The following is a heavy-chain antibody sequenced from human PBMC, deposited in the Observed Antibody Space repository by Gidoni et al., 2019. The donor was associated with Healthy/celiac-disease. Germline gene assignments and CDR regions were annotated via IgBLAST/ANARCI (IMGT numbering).Heavy chain of an antibody. J-gene: IGHJ6*02. D-gene: IGHD3-10*01. Sequence: QVQLVESGGGVVQPGRSLRLSCASSGFTFRSVDMHGVRQAPGKGMEWVAVISYDGSNKYYADSVKGRFTISRDNSKNTLYLQMNSLRAEDTAVYYCARDEFRRGSYYYYYGMDVWGQGTTVTVSS. CDR3: ARDEFRRGSYYYYYGMDV. CDR1: GFTFRSVD. CDR2: ISYDGSNK. V-gene: IGHV3-30-3*01.